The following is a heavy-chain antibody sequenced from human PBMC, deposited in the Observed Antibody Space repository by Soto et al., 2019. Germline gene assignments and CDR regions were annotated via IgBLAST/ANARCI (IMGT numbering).Heavy chain of an antibody. CDR1: GGTFNSHT. CDR2: TIPILGIT. Sequence: QVQLVQSGAEVKEPGSSLKVSCKASGGTFNSHTISWVRLAPGQGLEWMGRTIPILGITNYAQNFQGRLTLTADTSTRTASMELSSLRSKDTAVSYCAISTYDNKFYYYGMDVWGQGTTVTVSS. D-gene: IGHD3-22*01. J-gene: IGHJ6*02. V-gene: IGHV1-69*02. CDR3: AISTYDNKFYYYGMDV.